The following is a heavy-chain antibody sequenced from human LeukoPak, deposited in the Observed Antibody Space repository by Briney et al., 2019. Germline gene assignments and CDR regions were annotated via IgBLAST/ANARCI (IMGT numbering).Heavy chain of an antibody. D-gene: IGHD3-10*01. V-gene: IGHV3-23*01. Sequence: GGSLRLSCAASGFTFSSYAMSWVRQAPGKGLEWVSAISGSGGSTYYADSVKGRFTISRDNSKNTLYLQMNSLRAEDTAVNYCARDLYGSETYYLFDYWGQGTLVTVSS. CDR2: ISGSGGST. CDR1: GFTFSSYA. CDR3: ARDLYGSETYYLFDY. J-gene: IGHJ4*02.